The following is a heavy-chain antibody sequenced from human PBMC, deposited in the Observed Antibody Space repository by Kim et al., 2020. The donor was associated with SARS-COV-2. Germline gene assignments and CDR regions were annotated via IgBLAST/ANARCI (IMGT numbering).Heavy chain of an antibody. D-gene: IGHD3-3*01. CDR1: GVSFSDYN. V-gene: IGHV4-34*01. CDR3: ARGRAGVVPAPVLGLGPYYDYYAVDV. J-gene: IGHJ6*02. Sequence: SETLSLTCAVYGVSFSDYNWSWIRQPPGQGLEWIGEINHTGNTNVSPSLKSRITISVDPSKSQFSLRLKSMTATDTAVYYCARGRAGVVPAPVLGLGPYYDYYAVDVWGRGTPVAVSS. CDR2: INHTGNT.